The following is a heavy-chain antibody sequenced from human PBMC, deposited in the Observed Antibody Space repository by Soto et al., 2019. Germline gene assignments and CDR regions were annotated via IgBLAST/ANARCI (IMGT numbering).Heavy chain of an antibody. CDR2: ISNDGGTQ. D-gene: IGHD3-3*01. CDR1: TLTVRFYC. V-gene: IGHV3-30*03. Sequence: GGSLRLYCAASTLTVRFYCIQWVRQAPGKGLEWLAFISNDGGTQHYVDSVRGRFPISRDNSKNTVDLQMHSLRDDDTAVYYCASDIWSGAYKWFDSWGQGTLVTVSS. J-gene: IGHJ5*01. CDR3: ASDIWSGAYKWFDS.